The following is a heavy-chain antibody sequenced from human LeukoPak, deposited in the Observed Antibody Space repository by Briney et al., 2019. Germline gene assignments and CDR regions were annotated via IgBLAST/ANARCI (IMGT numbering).Heavy chain of an antibody. D-gene: IGHD5-18*01. CDR3: AHRDTSMVRVDY. CDR2: IKSKNYGGTT. V-gene: IGHV3-15*01. CDR1: GLNFRNAS. J-gene: IGHJ4*02. Sequence: GGSLRLSCAVSGLNFRNASMSWVRQAPGKGLEWVGRIKSKNYGGTTDYAAPVKGRFTISRDDSVNTLYLQMNSLTTEDTAVYFCAHRDTSMVRVDYWGQGTLVTVSS.